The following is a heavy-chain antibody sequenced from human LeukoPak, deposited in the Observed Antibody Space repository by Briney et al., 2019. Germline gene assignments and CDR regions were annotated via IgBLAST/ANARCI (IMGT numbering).Heavy chain of an antibody. J-gene: IGHJ4*02. Sequence: PGGSLRLSCAASGFTFSSYGMHWVRQVPGKGLVWVSRINTGGSSTTYADSVKGRFTISRDNAKNTLYLQMSSLRVEDTAVYYCARSNQADDYWGQGTLVTVSS. D-gene: IGHD4-11*01. V-gene: IGHV3-74*01. CDR2: INTGGSST. CDR1: GFTFSSYG. CDR3: ARSNQADDY.